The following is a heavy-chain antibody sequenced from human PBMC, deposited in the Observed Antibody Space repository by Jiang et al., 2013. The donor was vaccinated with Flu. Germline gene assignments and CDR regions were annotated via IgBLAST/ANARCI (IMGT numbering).Heavy chain of an antibody. CDR3: AHRPRNLRFLEWLSYFDY. J-gene: IGHJ4*02. V-gene: IGHV2-5*02. CDR1: GFSLSTSGVG. D-gene: IGHD3-3*01. Sequence: TLTLTCTFSGFSLSTSGVGVGWIRQPPGKALEWLALIYWDDDKRYSPSLKSRLTITKDTSKNQVVLTMTNMDPVDTATYYCAHRPRNLRFLEWLSYFDYWGQGTLVTVSS. CDR2: IYWDDDK.